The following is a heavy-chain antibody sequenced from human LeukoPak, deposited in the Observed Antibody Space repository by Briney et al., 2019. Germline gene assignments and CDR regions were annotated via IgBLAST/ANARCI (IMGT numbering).Heavy chain of an antibody. CDR2: IYQSGST. Sequence: PSGTLSLTCAVSGGSISSSNWGSWVRQAPGKGLEWIGEIYQSGSTNYNPSLKSRVTISVDKSKNRFSLTLSSVTAADTAVYYCAVGYYDILTGYVHWGQGTLVTVSS. J-gene: IGHJ4*02. D-gene: IGHD3-9*01. V-gene: IGHV4-4*02. CDR1: GGSISSSNW. CDR3: AVGYYDILTGYVH.